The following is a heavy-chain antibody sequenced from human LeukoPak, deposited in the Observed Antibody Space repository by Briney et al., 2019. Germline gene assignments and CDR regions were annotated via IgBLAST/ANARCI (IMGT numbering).Heavy chain of an antibody. D-gene: IGHD2-21*02. CDR3: ARDLNIVAVPANNWFDP. V-gene: IGHV1-18*01. Sequence: ASVKVSCKASGYTVTSYGISWVRQAPGQGREWMGWISAYNVNTNYAQKLQGRGTMTTDTSTSTAYMELRSLRSDDTAVYYCARDLNIVAVPANNWFDPWGQGTLVTVSS. J-gene: IGHJ5*02. CDR1: GYTVTSYG. CDR2: ISAYNVNT.